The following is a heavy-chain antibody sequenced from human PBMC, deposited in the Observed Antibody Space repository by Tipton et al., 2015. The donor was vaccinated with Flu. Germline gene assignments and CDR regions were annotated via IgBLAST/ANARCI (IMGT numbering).Heavy chain of an antibody. V-gene: IGHV3-49*04. CDR2: IRSKAYGGTT. J-gene: IGHJ6*02. D-gene: IGHD4-11*01. CDR3: TRAHSNYYYYYGMDV. CDR1: GFTFGDYA. Sequence: SLRLSCTASGFTFGDYAMSWVRQAPGKGLEWVGFIRSKAYGGTTEYAASVKGRFTISRDDSKSIAYPQMNSLKTEDTAVYYCTRAHSNYYYYYGMDVWGQGTTVTVSS.